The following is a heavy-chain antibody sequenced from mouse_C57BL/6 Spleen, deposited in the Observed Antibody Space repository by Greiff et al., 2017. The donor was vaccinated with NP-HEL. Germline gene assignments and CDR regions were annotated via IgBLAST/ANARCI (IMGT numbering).Heavy chain of an antibody. Sequence: QVQLQQPGAELVRPGSSVKLSCKASGYTFTSYWMHWVKQRPIQGLEWIGNIDPSDSETHYNQKFKDKATLTVDKSSSTAYMQLSSLTSEDSAVYYCARWGRDPYYFDYWGQGTTLTVSS. CDR2: IDPSDSET. CDR1: GYTFTSYW. CDR3: ARWGRDPYYFDY. V-gene: IGHV1-52*01. J-gene: IGHJ2*01.